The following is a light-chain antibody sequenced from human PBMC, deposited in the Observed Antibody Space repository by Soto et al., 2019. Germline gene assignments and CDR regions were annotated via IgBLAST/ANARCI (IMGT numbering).Light chain of an antibody. CDR3: NSYTSSSTLWV. CDR2: EVS. V-gene: IGLV2-14*01. CDR1: SSDVGGYNY. Sequence: QPVLTQPASVSGSPGQSITISCTGTSSDVGGYNYVSWYQQHPGKAPKLIIYEVSNRPSGVSFRFSGSKSGNTASLTISGLQAEDEAAYYCNSYTSSSTLWVFGGGTKVTVL. J-gene: IGLJ3*02.